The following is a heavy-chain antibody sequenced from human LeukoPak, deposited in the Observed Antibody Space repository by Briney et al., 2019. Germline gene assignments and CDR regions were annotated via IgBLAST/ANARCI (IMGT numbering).Heavy chain of an antibody. CDR2: ISYDGSNK. D-gene: IGHD4-17*01. Sequence: PGGSLRLSCAASGFTFSSYAMHWVRQAPGKGLEWVAVISYDGSNKYYADSVKGRFTISRDNAKNSLYLQMNSLRGEDTAVYYCARDSYGDYGFGYWGQGTLVTVSS. J-gene: IGHJ4*02. CDR3: ARDSYGDYGFGY. CDR1: GFTFSSYA. V-gene: IGHV3-30-3*01.